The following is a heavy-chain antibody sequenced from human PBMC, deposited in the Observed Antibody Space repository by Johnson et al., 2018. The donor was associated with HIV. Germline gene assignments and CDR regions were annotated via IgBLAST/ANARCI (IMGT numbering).Heavy chain of an antibody. V-gene: IGHV3-11*04. CDR3: ARGDGYRRAFDI. J-gene: IGHJ3*02. Sequence: QVQLVESGGGVVQPGRSLRLSCAASGFTFSNAWMSWIRQAPGKGLAWVSYISGSGNSIYYADSVKGRFTISRDNAKNSLYLQMNSLRAEDTAVYYCARGDGYRRAFDIWGQGTMVTVSS. CDR2: ISGSGNSI. D-gene: IGHD1-1*01. CDR1: GFTFSNAW.